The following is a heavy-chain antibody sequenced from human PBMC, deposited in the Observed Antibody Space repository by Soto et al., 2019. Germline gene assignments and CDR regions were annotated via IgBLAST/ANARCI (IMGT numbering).Heavy chain of an antibody. D-gene: IGHD3-22*01. Sequence: SETLSLTCTVSGGSISSYYWSWIRQPPGKGLEWIGYIYYSGSTNYNPPLKSRVTISVDTSKNQFSLKLSSVTAADTAVYYCAATMIVVVNELAGGYFDYWGQGTLVTVSS. CDR1: GGSISSYY. J-gene: IGHJ4*02. CDR2: IYYSGST. CDR3: AATMIVVVNELAGGYFDY. V-gene: IGHV4-59*01.